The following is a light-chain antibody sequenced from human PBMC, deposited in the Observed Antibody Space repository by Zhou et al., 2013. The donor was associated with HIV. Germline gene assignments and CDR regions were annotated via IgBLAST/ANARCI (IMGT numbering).Light chain of an antibody. CDR1: SSNIGAGSD. J-gene: IGLJ2*01. CDR2: ENN. Sequence: QSVLTQPPSVSGAPGQRVTISCTGSSSNIGAGSDVHWYQQLPGTAPKLLIYENNNRPSGVPDRFSGSKSDTSASLAITGLQAEDEADYYCAAWDDSLNGVVFGGGTKLTVL. CDR3: AAWDDSLNGVV. V-gene: IGLV1-40*01.